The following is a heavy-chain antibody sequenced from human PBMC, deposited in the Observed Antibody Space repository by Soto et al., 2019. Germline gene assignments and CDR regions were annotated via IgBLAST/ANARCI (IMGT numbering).Heavy chain of an antibody. Sequence: GGSLRLSCAASGFTFSSYAMSWVRQAPGKGLEWVSAISGSGGSTYYADSVKGRFTISRDNSKNTLYLQMNSLRAEDTAVYYCAKGNDFWSGSRNDAFDIWGQGTMVTVSS. V-gene: IGHV3-23*01. CDR3: AKGNDFWSGSRNDAFDI. D-gene: IGHD3-3*01. CDR1: GFTFSSYA. J-gene: IGHJ3*02. CDR2: ISGSGGST.